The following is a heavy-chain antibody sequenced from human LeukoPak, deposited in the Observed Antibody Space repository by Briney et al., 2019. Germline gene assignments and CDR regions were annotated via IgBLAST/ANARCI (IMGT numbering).Heavy chain of an antibody. V-gene: IGHV3-23*01. Sequence: GGSLRLSCVGSGFTFRSHAMSWVRQAPEKGLEFVSGIYENGGTSYYADSVKGRFSISRDNSKNTLYLQMDSLRGEDTAVYYCAKDFRIGYSAHFDYWGQGALVTVSS. CDR1: GFTFRSHA. CDR3: AKDFRIGYSAHFDY. J-gene: IGHJ4*02. D-gene: IGHD2-21*01. CDR2: IYENGGTS.